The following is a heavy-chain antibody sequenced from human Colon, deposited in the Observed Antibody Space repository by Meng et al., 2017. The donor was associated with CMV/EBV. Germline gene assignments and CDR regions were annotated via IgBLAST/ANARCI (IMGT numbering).Heavy chain of an antibody. D-gene: IGHD2-2*01. Sequence: GESLKISCAASGFTFSTFPMPWVRQAPGEGLEWVAGLSCVGINECHADSVEGRFTISRDNTKNSLYLQMNSLRAEDTAVYYCAREGVGHCSGPSCSYFDFWGQGTLVTVSS. V-gene: IGHV3-30*04. CDR1: GFTFSTFP. J-gene: IGHJ4*02. CDR3: AREGVGHCSGPSCSYFDF. CDR2: LSCVGINE.